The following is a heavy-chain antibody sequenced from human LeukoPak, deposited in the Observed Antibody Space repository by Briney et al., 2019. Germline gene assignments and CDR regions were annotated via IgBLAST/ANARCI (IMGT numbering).Heavy chain of an antibody. CDR1: GFTFSSYA. CDR3: AKDRGNYCSSTSCYAFDI. D-gene: IGHD2-2*01. Sequence: GGSLRLSCAASGFTFSSYAMHWVRQAPGKGLEWVAVISYDGSNKYYADSVKGRFTISRDNSKNTLYLQMNSLRAEDTAVYYCAKDRGNYCSSTSCYAFDIWGQGTMVTVSS. V-gene: IGHV3-30-3*01. J-gene: IGHJ3*02. CDR2: ISYDGSNK.